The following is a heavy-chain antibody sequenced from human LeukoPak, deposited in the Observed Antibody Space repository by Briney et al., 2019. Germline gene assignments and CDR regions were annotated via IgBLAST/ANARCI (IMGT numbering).Heavy chain of an antibody. V-gene: IGHV3-74*01. CDR1: GFTFSNYW. D-gene: IGHD2-2*01. CDR3: VPSAMPELDY. CDR2: LQSDGITT. Sequence: GGSLRLSCAVSGFTFSNYWMHWVRQAPGKGLVWGSCLQSDGITTSYADSVKGRFTISRDNAKNTLYLQMNSLKVEDTAVYYCVPSAMPELDYWGQGTPVTVSS. J-gene: IGHJ4*02.